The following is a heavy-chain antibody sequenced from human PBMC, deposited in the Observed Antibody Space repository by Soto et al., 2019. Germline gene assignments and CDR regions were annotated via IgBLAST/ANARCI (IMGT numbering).Heavy chain of an antibody. CDR3: ARMVRGVISPDYFDY. CDR1: GFTFSSYS. J-gene: IGHJ4*02. D-gene: IGHD3-10*01. CDR2: ISSSSSYI. Sequence: GGSLRLSCAASGFTFSSYSMNWVRQAPGKGLEWVSSISSSSSYIYYADSVKGRFTISRDNAKNSLYLQMNSLRAEDTAVYYCARMVRGVISPDYFDYWGQGTLVTVSS. V-gene: IGHV3-21*01.